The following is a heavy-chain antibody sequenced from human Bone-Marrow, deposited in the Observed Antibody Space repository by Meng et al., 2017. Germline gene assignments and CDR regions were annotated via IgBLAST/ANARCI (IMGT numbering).Heavy chain of an antibody. CDR2: INSGGSAI. J-gene: IGHJ5*02. CDR1: GFTFSDLY. CDR3: VTTARQADH. D-gene: IGHD6-6*01. V-gene: IGHV3-11*01. Sequence: QVQLVESGGTLVRPGGSLRLSCAASGFTFSDLYMSWVRQAPGKGLEWLSYINSGGSAIAYADSVKGRFTISRDNARNSLYLQMSSLRAEDTAVYYCVTTARQADHWGQGTLVTVSS.